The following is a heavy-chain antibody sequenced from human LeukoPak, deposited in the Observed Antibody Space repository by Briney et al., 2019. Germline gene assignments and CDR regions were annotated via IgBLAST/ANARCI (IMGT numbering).Heavy chain of an antibody. V-gene: IGHV5-51*01. J-gene: IGHJ3*02. CDR2: IYPGDSDT. CDR3: ARLSGYYDGVSAFDI. CDR1: GYSFTSYW. Sequence: GESLKISCKGSGYSFTSYWIGWVRQMPGKGLEWMGIIYPGDSDTRYSPSFQGQVTISADKSISTAYLQWSSLKASGTAMYYCARLSGYYDGVSAFDIWGQGTMVTVSS. D-gene: IGHD3-22*01.